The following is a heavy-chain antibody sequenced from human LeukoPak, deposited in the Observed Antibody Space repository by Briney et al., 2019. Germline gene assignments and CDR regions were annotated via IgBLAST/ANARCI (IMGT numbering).Heavy chain of an antibody. Sequence: SQTLSLTCTVSGGSISSGSYYWSWIRQPAGKGLEWIGRINTSGSTNYNPSLKSRVTISVDTSKNQFSLKLTSVTAADTAVYYCVSAKFLVRGVSWFDPWGQGTLVTVSS. CDR2: INTSGST. CDR3: VSAKFLVRGVSWFDP. J-gene: IGHJ5*02. D-gene: IGHD3-10*01. V-gene: IGHV4-61*02. CDR1: GGSISSGSYY.